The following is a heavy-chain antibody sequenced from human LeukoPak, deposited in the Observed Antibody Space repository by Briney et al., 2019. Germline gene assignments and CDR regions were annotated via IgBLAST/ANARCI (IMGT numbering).Heavy chain of an antibody. CDR2: INNGGSST. D-gene: IGHD2-2*01. J-gene: IGHJ6*03. V-gene: IGHV3-74*03. CDR3: ARWGGVGTSTEYQYCMDV. Sequence: GGSLRLSCTASGFTFSSHWMHWVRQAPGKGLVWLSRINNGGSSTTYADSVEGRFTICRDNAKNTLFLQLNSLRAEDTAVYYCARWGGVGTSTEYQYCMDVWGKGTSVTVS. CDR1: GFTFSSHW.